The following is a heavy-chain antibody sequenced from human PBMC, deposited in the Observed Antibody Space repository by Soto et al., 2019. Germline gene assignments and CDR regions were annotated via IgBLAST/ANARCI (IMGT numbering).Heavy chain of an antibody. V-gene: IGHV1-8*01. CDR1: GYTFTSYD. J-gene: IGHJ5*02. Sequence: QVQLVQSGAEVKKPGASVKVSCKASGYTFTSYDINWVRQATGQGLEWMGWMNPNSGNTGYAQKFQGRVTMTRNTSISTAYMGLSSLRSEDPAVYYWARGPTVTTGREPPPYNWFDPWGQGTLVTVSS. CDR2: MNPNSGNT. D-gene: IGHD4-17*01. CDR3: ARGPTVTTGREPPPYNWFDP.